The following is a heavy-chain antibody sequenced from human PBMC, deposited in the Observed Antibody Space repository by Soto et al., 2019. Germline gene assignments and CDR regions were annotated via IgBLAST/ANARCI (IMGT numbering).Heavy chain of an antibody. Sequence: GGSLRLSCAASGFTFSSYGMHWVRQAPGKGLEWVAVIWYDGSNKYYADSVKGRFTISRDNSKNTLYLQMNSLRAEDTAVYYCARDYHYDILTGPLDYWGQGTLATVSS. CDR3: ARDYHYDILTGPLDY. D-gene: IGHD3-9*01. CDR1: GFTFSSYG. V-gene: IGHV3-33*01. CDR2: IWYDGSNK. J-gene: IGHJ4*02.